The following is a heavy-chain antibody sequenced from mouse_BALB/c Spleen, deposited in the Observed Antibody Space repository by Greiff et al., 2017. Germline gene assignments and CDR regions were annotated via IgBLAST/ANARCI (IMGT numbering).Heavy chain of an antibody. CDR1: GFTFSDYY. Sequence: EVQLVESGGGLVKPGGSLKLSCAASGFTFSDYYMYWVRQTPEKRLEWVATISDGGSYTYYPDSVKGRFTISRDNAKNNLYLQMSSLKSEDTAMYYCARDVEDAMDYWGQGTSVTVSS. CDR3: ARDVEDAMDY. J-gene: IGHJ4*01. V-gene: IGHV5-4*02. CDR2: ISDGGSYT.